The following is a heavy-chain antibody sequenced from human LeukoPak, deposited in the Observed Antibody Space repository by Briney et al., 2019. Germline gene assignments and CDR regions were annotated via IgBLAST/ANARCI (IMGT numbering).Heavy chain of an antibody. CDR1: GGSISSGDYY. CDR2: IYYSGST. J-gene: IGHJ5*02. CDR3: ARDVVVVPAAREGWFDP. D-gene: IGHD2-2*01. V-gene: IGHV4-30-4*01. Sequence: SQTLSLTCTVSGGSISSGDYYWSWIRQPPGKGLEWIGYIYYSGSTYYNPSLKCRVTISVDTSKNQFSLKLSSVTAADTAVYYCARDVVVVPAAREGWFDPWGQGTLVTVSS.